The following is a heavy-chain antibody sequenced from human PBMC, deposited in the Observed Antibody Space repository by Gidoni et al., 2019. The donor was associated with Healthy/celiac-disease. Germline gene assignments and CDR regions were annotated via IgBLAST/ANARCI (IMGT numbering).Heavy chain of an antibody. D-gene: IGHD5-12*01. CDR2: IKSKPYGVTT. J-gene: IGHJ6*03. Sequence: EVQLVESGGGLIKPGGSLRLSCAASGFPFSTAWSHWVRQAPGKGLEWVGRIKSKPYGVTTDYAAPVKGRFTISRDDSKNTLYLQMNSLKTEDTAVYYCTTEAYSGYVLLYYYMDVWGKGTAVTVSS. V-gene: IGHV3-15*07. CDR1: GFPFSTAW. CDR3: TTEAYSGYVLLYYYMDV.